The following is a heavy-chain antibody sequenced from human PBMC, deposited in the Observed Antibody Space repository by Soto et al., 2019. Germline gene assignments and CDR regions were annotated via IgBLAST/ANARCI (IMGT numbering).Heavy chain of an antibody. V-gene: IGHV3-21*01. D-gene: IGHD3-3*01. Sequence: GGSLRLSCAASGFTFSSYSMNWVRQAPGQGLEWVSSISSSSSYICYADSVKGRFTISRDNAKNSLYLQMNSLRAEDTAVYYCARARPDFWSGYYTGIGPSMLVGYGMAVWGQGTRVTVSS. J-gene: IGHJ6*02. CDR1: GFTFSSYS. CDR2: ISSSSSYI. CDR3: ARARPDFWSGYYTGIGPSMLVGYGMAV.